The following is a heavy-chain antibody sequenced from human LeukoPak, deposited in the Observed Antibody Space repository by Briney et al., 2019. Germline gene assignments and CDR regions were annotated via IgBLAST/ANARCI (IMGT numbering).Heavy chain of an antibody. D-gene: IGHD1-26*01. Sequence: PGGSLRLSCAASGFTFSNYAMNWVRQAPGKGLEWVSIISSSGDTTYYTDSVKGRFTISRDNSKNTLYLQMNSLRAEDTAVYYCAKVGDSGSPLDYWGQGTLVTVSS. J-gene: IGHJ4*02. CDR3: AKVGDSGSPLDY. CDR1: GFTFSNYA. CDR2: ISSSGDTT. V-gene: IGHV3-23*01.